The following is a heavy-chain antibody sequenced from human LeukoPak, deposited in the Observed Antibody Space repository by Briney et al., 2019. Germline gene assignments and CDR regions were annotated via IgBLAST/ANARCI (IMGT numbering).Heavy chain of an antibody. CDR1: GFTFSSYW. D-gene: IGHD1-26*01. Sequence: PGGSLRLSCAASGFTFSSYWMHWVRQVPGKGLVWVSRINSEGSNIGYADSVKGRFTISRDNSKNTLYLQMNSLRAEDTAVYYCAKDLAGSGSYSFDYWGQGTLVTVSS. J-gene: IGHJ4*02. V-gene: IGHV3-74*01. CDR2: INSEGSNI. CDR3: AKDLAGSGSYSFDY.